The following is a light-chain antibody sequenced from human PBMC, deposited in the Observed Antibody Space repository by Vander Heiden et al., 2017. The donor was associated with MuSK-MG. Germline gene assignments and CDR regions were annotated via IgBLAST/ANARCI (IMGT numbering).Light chain of an antibody. V-gene: IGKV4-1*01. J-gene: IGKJ2*01. CDR3: QQYYSLPYT. CDR1: QSVLYSPNNKNY. Sequence: IYLSQSPDALALSVGETATIKCKSIQSVLYSPNNKNYLAWYQQKPGQPPKLLFYWASTRDSGVPDRFTGSGSGTDFTLTISSLQAEDVAVYYCQQYYSLPYTFGEGTKVEIK. CDR2: WAS.